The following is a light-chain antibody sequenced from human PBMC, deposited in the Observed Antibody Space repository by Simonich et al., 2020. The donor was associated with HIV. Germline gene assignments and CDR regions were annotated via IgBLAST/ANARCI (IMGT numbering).Light chain of an antibody. CDR2: DAS. J-gene: IGKJ4*01. CDR3: QQRSNWPPGNT. Sequence: EIVMTQSPVTLSVSPGERATLSCRASQSVSSYLAWYHQNPGQAPRHLINDASNRATGIPARCSGSGSGTDFTLTISSLEPEDFAVYYCQQRSNWPPGNTFGGGTKVEIK. CDR1: QSVSSY. V-gene: IGKV3-11*01.